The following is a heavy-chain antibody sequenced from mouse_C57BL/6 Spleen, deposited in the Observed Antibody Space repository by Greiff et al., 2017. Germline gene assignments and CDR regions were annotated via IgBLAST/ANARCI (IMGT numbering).Heavy chain of an antibody. CDR3: AESTTVVDAMDY. CDR1: GYTFTSYG. Sequence: VQLQQSGAELARPGASVKLSCKASGYTFTSYGISWVKQRTGQGLEWIGEIYPRSGNTYYNEKFKGKATLTADKSSSTAYMELRSLTSEDSAVYFCAESTTVVDAMDYWGQGTSVTVSS. CDR2: IYPRSGNT. D-gene: IGHD1-1*01. V-gene: IGHV1-81*01. J-gene: IGHJ4*01.